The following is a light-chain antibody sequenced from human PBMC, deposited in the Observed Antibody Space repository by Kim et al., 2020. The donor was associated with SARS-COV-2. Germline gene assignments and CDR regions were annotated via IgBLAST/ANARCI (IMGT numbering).Light chain of an antibody. CDR3: QKYDSAPWT. Sequence: IHLTQSPSSLSASVGDEVTITCRASQDISNYLAWYQQKPGKAPKLLMYATSTLQSGVPSRFRGSRSGTDFTLIITRLQPEDVATYFCQKYDSAPWTFGQGTKVDIK. CDR1: QDISNY. CDR2: ATS. J-gene: IGKJ1*01. V-gene: IGKV1-27*01.